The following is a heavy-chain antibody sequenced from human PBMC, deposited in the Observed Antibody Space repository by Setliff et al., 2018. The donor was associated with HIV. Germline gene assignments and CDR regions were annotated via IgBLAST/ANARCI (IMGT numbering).Heavy chain of an antibody. V-gene: IGHV5-51*01. J-gene: IGHJ3*02. CDR1: GYTFANYW. D-gene: IGHD3-22*01. CDR3: ATQTYYFDSSGVFDI. Sequence: GESLKISCQGSGYTFANYWIGWVRQKPGKGLEWMAIIYPGDSDTRYSPSFQGQVTISVDKSPRTVYLQWTNLKASDTAMYFCATQTYYFDSSGVFDIWGQGTPVTVSS. CDR2: IYPGDSDT.